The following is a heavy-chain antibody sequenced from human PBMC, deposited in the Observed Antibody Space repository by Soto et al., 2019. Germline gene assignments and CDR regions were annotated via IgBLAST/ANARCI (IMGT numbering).Heavy chain of an antibody. CDR2: ISSSSSYI. D-gene: IGHD5-12*01. V-gene: IGHV3-21*01. Sequence: EVQLVESGGGLVKPGGSLRLSCAASGFTFSSYSMNWVRQAPGKGLEWVSSISSSSSYIYYADSVKGRFTISRDNAKNSLYLQMNSLRDEDTAVYYCARDYSGYSEEGAFDIWGQGTMVTVSS. CDR1: GFTFSSYS. CDR3: ARDYSGYSEEGAFDI. J-gene: IGHJ3*02.